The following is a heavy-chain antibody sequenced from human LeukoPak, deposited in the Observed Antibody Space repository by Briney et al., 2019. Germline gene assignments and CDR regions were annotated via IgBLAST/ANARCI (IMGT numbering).Heavy chain of an antibody. Sequence: GGSLRLSCTASGFTFGDYAMSWFRQAPGKGLEWVGFIRSKAYGGTTEYAASVKGRFTISRDDSKSIAYLQMNSLKIEDTAVYYCAKGRDIPVGAPLDIWGQGTMVTVSS. J-gene: IGHJ3*02. V-gene: IGHV3-49*03. CDR2: IRSKAYGGTT. CDR3: AKGRDIPVGAPLDI. D-gene: IGHD1-26*01. CDR1: GFTFGDYA.